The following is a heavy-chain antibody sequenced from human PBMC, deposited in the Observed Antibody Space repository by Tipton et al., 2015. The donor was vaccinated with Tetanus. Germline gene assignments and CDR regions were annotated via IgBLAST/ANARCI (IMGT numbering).Heavy chain of an antibody. CDR3: ARVIHSSGWYYYYYGMDV. CDR2: INSDGSST. Sequence: SLRLSCAASGFTFSSYWMHWVRQAPGKGLVWVSRINSDGSSTSYADSVKGRFTISRDNAKNTLYLQMNSLRAEDTAVYYCARVIHSSGWYYYYYGMDVWGQGTTVTVSS. D-gene: IGHD6-19*01. V-gene: IGHV3-74*01. J-gene: IGHJ6*02. CDR1: GFTFSSYW.